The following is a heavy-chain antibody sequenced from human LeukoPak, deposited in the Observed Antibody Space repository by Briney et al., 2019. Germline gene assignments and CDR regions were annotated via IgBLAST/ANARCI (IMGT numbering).Heavy chain of an antibody. CDR1: GFTFSSYW. CDR2: IKQDGSEK. CDR3: SRDNLAGRGYDYGMDV. Sequence: GGSLRLSCAASGFTFSSYWMSWVRQAPGKGLEWVANIKQDGSEKYYVDSVKGRFTISRDNAKNSLYLQMNSLRAEDTAVYYCSRDNLAGRGYDYGMDVWGQGTTVTVSS. J-gene: IGHJ6*02. V-gene: IGHV3-7*01.